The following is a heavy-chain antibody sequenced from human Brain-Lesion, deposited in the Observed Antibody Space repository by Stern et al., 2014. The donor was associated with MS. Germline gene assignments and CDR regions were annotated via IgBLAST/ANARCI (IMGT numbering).Heavy chain of an antibody. Sequence: QVQLQESGSGLVKPSQTLSLTCAVSGGSISSSSYSWSWIRQPPGKGLEWMGYIYRGGSTYYNPSLKSRVTILLDKSKNQFSLRLNSVTAADTAVYYCVGGLRVWSQGTLVTVSS. J-gene: IGHJ4*02. CDR2: IYRGGST. CDR3: VGGLRV. D-gene: IGHD3-10*01. CDR1: GGSISSSSYS. V-gene: IGHV4-30-2*01.